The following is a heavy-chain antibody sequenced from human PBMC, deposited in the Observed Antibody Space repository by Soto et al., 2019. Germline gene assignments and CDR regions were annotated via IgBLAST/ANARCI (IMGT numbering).Heavy chain of an antibody. D-gene: IGHD3-3*01. CDR2: ISSSGSTI. J-gene: IGHJ6*02. V-gene: IGHV3-11*01. CDR3: ARDWRITIFGVTYYYYGMDV. Sequence: GGSLRLSCAASGFTFSDYYMSWIRQAPGKGLEWVSYISSSGSTIYYADSAKGRFTISRDNAKNSLYLQMNSLRAEDTAVYYCARDWRITIFGVTYYYYGMDVWGQGTTVTVS. CDR1: GFTFSDYY.